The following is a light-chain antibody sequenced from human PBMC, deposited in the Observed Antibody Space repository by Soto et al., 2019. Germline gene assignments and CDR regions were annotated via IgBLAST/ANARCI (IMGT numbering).Light chain of an antibody. Sequence: DIQMTQSPSTLSASIGDRVTITCRASEDINDWLAWYQQKPGNAPKFLIYDASTLQSGVPSRFSGSGSGTEFTLTISSLQPDDFATYYCQQYNSYWTFGQGTRLEIK. J-gene: IGKJ5*01. CDR1: EDINDW. CDR2: DAS. CDR3: QQYNSYWT. V-gene: IGKV1-5*01.